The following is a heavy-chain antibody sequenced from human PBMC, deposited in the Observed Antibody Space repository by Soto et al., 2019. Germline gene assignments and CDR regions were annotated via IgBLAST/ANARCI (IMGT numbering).Heavy chain of an antibody. J-gene: IGHJ6*02. Sequence: ASETRSLTCTVSGGSISSSSYYWGWIRQPPGKGLEWIGSIYYSGNTYYNPSLKSRVTISVDTAKNQFSLKLSSVTAADTAVYYCAKEGGNHYYSYAMDVWRQGTTVTVSS. CDR1: GGSISSSSYY. CDR2: IYYSGNT. CDR3: AKEGGNHYYSYAMDV. D-gene: IGHD1-26*01. V-gene: IGHV4-39*02.